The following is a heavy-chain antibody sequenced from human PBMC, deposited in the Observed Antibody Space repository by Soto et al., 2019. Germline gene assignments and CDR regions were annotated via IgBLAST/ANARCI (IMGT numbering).Heavy chain of an antibody. V-gene: IGHV1-2*02. J-gene: IGHJ3*02. Sequence: ASVKVSCKASGYTFTVYYMHGVLQSPLQGLEGMGWINPNSGGTNYAQKFQGRVTMTRDTSISTAYMELSRLRSDDTAVYYCARDTMIVVVTRPDAFDIWGQGTMVTVSS. CDR3: ARDTMIVVVTRPDAFDI. CDR2: INPNSGGT. D-gene: IGHD3-22*01. CDR1: GYTFTVYY.